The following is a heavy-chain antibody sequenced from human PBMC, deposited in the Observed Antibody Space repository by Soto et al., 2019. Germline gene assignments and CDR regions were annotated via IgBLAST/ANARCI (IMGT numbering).Heavy chain of an antibody. CDR2: ISGSGNTI. D-gene: IGHD3-22*01. CDR3: ARDRLPMVVVVMGWFDP. CDR1: GFSFHDYY. J-gene: IGHJ5*02. V-gene: IGHV3-11*01. Sequence: GGSLRLSCAASGFSFHDYYMSWIRQAPGKGLEWISYISGSGNTIYYADSVKGRFIISRDNAKNSLFLQMNSLRADDTAVYYCARDRLPMVVVVMGWFDPWGQGTLVTVSS.